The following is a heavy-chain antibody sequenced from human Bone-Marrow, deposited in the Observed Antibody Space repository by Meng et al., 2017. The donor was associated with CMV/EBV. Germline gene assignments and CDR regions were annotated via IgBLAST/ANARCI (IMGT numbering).Heavy chain of an antibody. J-gene: IGHJ6*02. CDR3: ARDYPTSDDFWSGDYYYYGMDV. CDR2: INPNSGGT. Sequence: ASVKVSCKASGYTFTGYYMHWVRQAPGQGLEWMGWINPNSGGTNYAQKFQGRVTMTRDTSISTAYMELSRLRSDDTAVYYCARDYPTSDDFWSGDYYYYGMDVWGQGTTVTVSS. V-gene: IGHV1-2*02. CDR1: GYTFTGYY. D-gene: IGHD3-3*01.